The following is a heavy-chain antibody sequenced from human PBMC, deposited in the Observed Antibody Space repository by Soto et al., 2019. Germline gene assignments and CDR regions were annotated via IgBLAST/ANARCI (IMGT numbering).Heavy chain of an antibody. J-gene: IGHJ6*02. Sequence: PSETLSLTWTVSGGSISSYYWSWIRQPPGKGLEWIGYIYYSGSTNYNPSLKSRVTISVDTSKNQFSLKLSSVTAADTAVYYCARDGATVTSGGMDVWGQGTTVTVSS. CDR2: IYYSGST. D-gene: IGHD4-17*01. CDR1: GGSISSYY. CDR3: ARDGATVTSGGMDV. V-gene: IGHV4-59*01.